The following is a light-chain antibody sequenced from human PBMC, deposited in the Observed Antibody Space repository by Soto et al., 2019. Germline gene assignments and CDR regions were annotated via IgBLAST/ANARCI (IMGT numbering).Light chain of an antibody. Sequence: EIVMTQSPATLSVSPGERANLSCRTSQSVSSSLAWYQQKPGQAPSLLIYGASTRATGIPARFSGSGSGTEFTLTISSLQSEDCAVYYCQQYKNWPWTFGQGTKVDIK. CDR2: GAS. CDR3: QQYKNWPWT. V-gene: IGKV3-15*01. J-gene: IGKJ1*01. CDR1: QSVSSS.